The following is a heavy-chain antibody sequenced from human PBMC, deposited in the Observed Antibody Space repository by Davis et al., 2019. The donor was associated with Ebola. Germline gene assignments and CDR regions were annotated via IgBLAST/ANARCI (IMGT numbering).Heavy chain of an antibody. CDR2: ISGSGGGT. D-gene: IGHD3-3*01. J-gene: IGHJ4*02. CDR1: GFTVSSNY. CDR3: AKDVAEQYDFWSGYFY. V-gene: IGHV3-23*01. Sequence: GESLKISCAASGFTVSSNYMSWIRQAPGKGLEWVSAISGSGGGTYYADSVKGRFTISRDNSKNTLYLQMNSLRAEDTAVYYCAKDVAEQYDFWSGYFYWGQGTLVTVSS.